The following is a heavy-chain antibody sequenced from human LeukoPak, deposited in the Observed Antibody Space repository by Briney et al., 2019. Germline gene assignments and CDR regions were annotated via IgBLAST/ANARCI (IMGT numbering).Heavy chain of an antibody. J-gene: IGHJ3*02. V-gene: IGHV1-8*02. Sequence: ASVKVSCKASGDTFIINDINWVRQATGQGLEWMGWMNPNSGNTGYAQKFQGRVTMTRNISITTAYMELTDLRSEDTAVYYCARVPAGGTWTFDIWGQGTTVTVSS. CDR1: GDTFIIND. CDR2: MNPNSGNT. D-gene: IGHD6-13*01. CDR3: ARVPAGGTWTFDI.